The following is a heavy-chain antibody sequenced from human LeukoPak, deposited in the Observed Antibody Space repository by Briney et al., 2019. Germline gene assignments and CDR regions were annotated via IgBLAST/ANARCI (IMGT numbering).Heavy chain of an antibody. CDR1: GYTFTGYY. Sequence: ASVKVSCKASGYTFTGYYMHWVRQAPGQGLEWMGWMNPNSGNTGYAQKFQGRVTITRNTSISTAYMELSSLRSEDTAVYYCARGTELLSYWGQGTLVTVSS. CDR3: ARGTELLSY. V-gene: IGHV1-8*03. J-gene: IGHJ4*02. D-gene: IGHD3-10*01. CDR2: MNPNSGNT.